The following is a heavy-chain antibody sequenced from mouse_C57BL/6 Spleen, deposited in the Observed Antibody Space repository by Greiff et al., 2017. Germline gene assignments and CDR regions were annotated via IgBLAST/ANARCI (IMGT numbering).Heavy chain of an antibody. D-gene: IGHD2-3*01. CDR3: AASDDGYYGYFDY. CDR2: ISGGGGNT. J-gene: IGHJ2*01. Sequence: DVKLVESGGGLVKPGGSLKLSCAASGFTFSSYTMSWVRQTPEKRLEWVATISGGGGNTYYPDSVKGRFTISRDNAKNTLYLQMSSLRSEDTALYYCAASDDGYYGYFDYWGQGTTLTVSS. V-gene: IGHV5-9*01. CDR1: GFTFSSYT.